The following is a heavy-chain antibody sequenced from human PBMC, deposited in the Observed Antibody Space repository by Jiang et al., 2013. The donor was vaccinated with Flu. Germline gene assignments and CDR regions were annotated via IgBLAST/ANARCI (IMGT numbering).Heavy chain of an antibody. V-gene: IGHV3-23*01. J-gene: IGHJ6*04. CDR1: GFTFSSYA. CDR2: ISGSGGST. Sequence: QLLESGGGLVQPGGSLRLSCAASGFTFSSYAMSWVRQAPGKGLEWVSAISGSGGSTYYADSVKGRFTISRDDSKNTLYLQMNSLRAEDTAVYYCAKGYCSSTSCSRPLGNYYYYYGMDVWGKGTTVTVSS. D-gene: IGHD2-2*01. CDR3: AKGYCSSTSCSRPLGNYYYYYGMDV.